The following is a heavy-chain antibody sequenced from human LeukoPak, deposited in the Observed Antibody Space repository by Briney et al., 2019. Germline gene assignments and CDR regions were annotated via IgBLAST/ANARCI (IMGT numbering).Heavy chain of an antibody. V-gene: IGHV3-21*04. CDR2: ISTSSSYI. Sequence: GGSLRLSCTASGFTFSSYSMNWVRQAPGKGLEWVSSISTSSSYIYYADSVKGRFTISRDDSKNTLYLQMNSLRAEDTAVYYCAKPARTDYADYWGQGTLVTVSS. J-gene: IGHJ4*02. D-gene: IGHD1-14*01. CDR1: GFTFSSYS. CDR3: AKPARTDYADY.